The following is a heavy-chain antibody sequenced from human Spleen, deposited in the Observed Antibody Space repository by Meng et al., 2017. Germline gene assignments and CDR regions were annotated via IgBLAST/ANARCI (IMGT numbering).Heavy chain of an antibody. V-gene: IGHV3-11*01. Sequence: QGLLGGSGGDLVKPGGSLGLSCAASGFTFSDHHMSWLRQAPGKGLEWLSYISNSGSSIYYSDSAKGRFTISRDNAKNSLYLQMNSLRAEDTAVYYCASGGHYFGSWGQGSLVTVSS. CDR3: ASGGHYFGS. J-gene: IGHJ4*02. CDR1: GFTFSDHH. CDR2: ISNSGSSI. D-gene: IGHD3-16*01.